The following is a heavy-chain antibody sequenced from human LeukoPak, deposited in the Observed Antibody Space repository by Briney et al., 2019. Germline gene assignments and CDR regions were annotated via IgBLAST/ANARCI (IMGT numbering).Heavy chain of an antibody. D-gene: IGHD3-10*01. CDR1: GGTFSSYA. CDR2: IIPIFGTA. J-gene: IGHJ6*04. CDR3: ARAPSLLGSSGTGPMDV. V-gene: IGHV1-69*05. Sequence: SVKVSCKASGGTFSSYAISWVRQAPGQGLEWRGGIIPIFGTANYAQKFQGRVTITTDESTRTAYMELSSPRSEDTAVYYCARAPSLLGSSGTGPMDVWGKGTTVTVSS.